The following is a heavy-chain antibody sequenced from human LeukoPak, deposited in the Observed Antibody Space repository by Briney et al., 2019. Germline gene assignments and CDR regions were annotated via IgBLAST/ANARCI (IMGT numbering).Heavy chain of an antibody. CDR3: ARDIGSGSYPWYFDY. Sequence: SETLSLTCTVSGGSASSRSHHWGWVRQPPGKGLEWIGEINHSGSTNYNPSLKSRVTISVDTSKNQFSLKLSSVTAADTAVYYCARDIGSGSYPWYFDYWGQGTLVTVSS. CDR2: INHSGST. V-gene: IGHV4-39*07. CDR1: GGSASSRSHH. D-gene: IGHD1-26*01. J-gene: IGHJ4*02.